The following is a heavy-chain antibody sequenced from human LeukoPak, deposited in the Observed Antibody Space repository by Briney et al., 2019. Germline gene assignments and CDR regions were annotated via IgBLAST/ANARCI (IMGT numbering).Heavy chain of an antibody. D-gene: IGHD4-23*01. Sequence: GGSLRLSCAASGFTFSSYAMSWVRQAPGKGLEWVSAISGSGGSTYYADSVKGRFTISRDNSKNTLCLQMNSLRAEDTAVYYCAKTLSPYYGGNPGYFDYWGQGTLVTVSS. CDR1: GFTFSSYA. J-gene: IGHJ4*02. CDR3: AKTLSPYYGGNPGYFDY. V-gene: IGHV3-23*01. CDR2: ISGSGGST.